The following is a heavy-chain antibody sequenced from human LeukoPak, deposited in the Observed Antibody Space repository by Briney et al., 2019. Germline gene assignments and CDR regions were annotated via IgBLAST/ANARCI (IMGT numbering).Heavy chain of an antibody. CDR2: IYYSGST. V-gene: IGHV4-59*01. Sequence: PSETLSLTCTVSGGSISSYYWSWIRQPPGKGLEWIGYIYYSGSTNYNPSLKSRVTISVDTSKNQFSLKLSSVTAADTAVYYCASAYSSSSVLDYWGQGTLVTVSS. CDR1: GGSISSYY. D-gene: IGHD6-6*01. CDR3: ASAYSSSSVLDY. J-gene: IGHJ4*02.